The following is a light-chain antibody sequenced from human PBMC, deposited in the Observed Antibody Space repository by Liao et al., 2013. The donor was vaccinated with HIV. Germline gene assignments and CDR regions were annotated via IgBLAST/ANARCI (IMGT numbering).Light chain of an antibody. V-gene: IGLV3-1*01. Sequence: DELTQPPSVSVSPGQTASITCSGNRLGDKYASWYQQRPGQSPVLVIYEGNKRPSGIPERFSGSNSGNTATLTISGTQAMDEADYYCQAWDSTIAYVFGTGTKVTVL. CDR3: QAWDSTIAYV. CDR1: RLGDKY. CDR2: EGN. J-gene: IGLJ1*01.